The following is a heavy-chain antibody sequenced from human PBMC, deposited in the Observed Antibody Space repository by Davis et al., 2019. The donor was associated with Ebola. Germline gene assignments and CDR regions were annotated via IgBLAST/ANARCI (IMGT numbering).Heavy chain of an antibody. J-gene: IGHJ2*01. CDR1: GYTFTSYD. D-gene: IGHD3-9*01. CDR3: ARERINYDILTGYYNRYFDL. V-gene: IGHV1-8*01. CDR2: MNPNSGNT. Sequence: ASVKVSCKASGYTFTSYDINWVRQATGQGLEWMGWMNPNSGNTGYAQKFQGRVTMTRNTSISTAYMELSSLRSEDTAVYSCARERINYDILTGYYNRYFDLWGRGTLVTVSS.